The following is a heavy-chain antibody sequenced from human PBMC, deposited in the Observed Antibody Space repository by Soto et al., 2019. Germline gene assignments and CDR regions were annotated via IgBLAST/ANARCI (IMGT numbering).Heavy chain of an antibody. Sequence: QVPLVQSGAEVKKPGASVTVSCKASGYTFTTYPMHWVRQAPGQRLEWMGWINAGNGNTKYSQKFQGRVTLTRDTAANTADMELSSLRSEGTAVYYRARGLTGFDYWGQGTLVTGSS. CDR1: GYTFTTYP. D-gene: IGHD7-27*01. CDR2: INAGNGNT. CDR3: ARGLTGFDY. V-gene: IGHV1-3*01. J-gene: IGHJ4*02.